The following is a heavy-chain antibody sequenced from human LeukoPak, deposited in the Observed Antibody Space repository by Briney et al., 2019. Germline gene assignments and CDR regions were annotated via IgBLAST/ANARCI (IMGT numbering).Heavy chain of an antibody. D-gene: IGHD3-9*01. V-gene: IGHV3-11*01. CDR3: AKWRYFDWGYFDY. CDR1: GFTFSDYY. J-gene: IGHJ4*02. Sequence: GGSLRLSCAASGFTFSDYYMSWIRQAPGKGLEWVSYISSSCSTIYYADSVKGRVTISWDTAKNSLYLQMNSLRAEETAVYYCAKWRYFDWGYFDYWGQGTLVTVSS. CDR2: ISSSCSTI.